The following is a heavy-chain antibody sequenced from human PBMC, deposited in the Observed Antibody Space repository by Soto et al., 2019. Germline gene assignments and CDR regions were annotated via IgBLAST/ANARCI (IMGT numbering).Heavy chain of an antibody. D-gene: IGHD4-17*01. CDR2: INHSGNT. Sequence: SETLSLTCAVYGGSFSGYYWSWIRQPPGKGLEWIGEINHSGNTNYNPSLKSRVTISVDTSKNQFSLKLSSVTAADTAVYYCARHPTVTEYYFDYWGQGTLVTVSS. J-gene: IGHJ4*02. CDR1: GGSFSGYY. V-gene: IGHV4-34*01. CDR3: ARHPTVTEYYFDY.